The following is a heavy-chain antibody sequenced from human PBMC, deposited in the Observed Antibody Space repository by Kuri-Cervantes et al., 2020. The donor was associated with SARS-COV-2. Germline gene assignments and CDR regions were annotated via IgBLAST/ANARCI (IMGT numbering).Heavy chain of an antibody. J-gene: IGHJ6*02. V-gene: IGHV1-18*01. CDR2: ISAYNGNT. CDR1: GGTFSSYA. D-gene: IGHD2/OR15-2a*01. CDR3: ARDNGGLSNYYAMDV. Sequence: ASVKVSCKASGGTFSSYAISWVRQAPGQGLEWMGWISAYNGNTNYAQSLQGRGTLTTDTSTTTAHMELRSLRSDDTAVYFCARDNGGLSNYYAMDVWGQGTTVTVSS.